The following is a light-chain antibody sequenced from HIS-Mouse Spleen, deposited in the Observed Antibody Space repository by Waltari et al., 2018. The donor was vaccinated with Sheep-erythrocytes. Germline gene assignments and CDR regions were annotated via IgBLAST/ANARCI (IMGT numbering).Light chain of an antibody. CDR1: SSNIGGNT. CDR3: CSYAGSYNHV. Sequence: QSVLTQPPSASGTPGQRVSISCSGSSSNIGGNTVNWYQQLPGTAPKLLIYSHNQRPSGVPDRFSGSKSGTSASLAISGLQSEDEADYYCCSYAGSYNHVFATGTKVTVL. CDR2: SHN. J-gene: IGLJ1*01. V-gene: IGLV1-44*01.